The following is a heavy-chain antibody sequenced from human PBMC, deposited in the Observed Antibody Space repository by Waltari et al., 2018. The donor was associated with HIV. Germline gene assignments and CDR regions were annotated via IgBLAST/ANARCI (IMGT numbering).Heavy chain of an antibody. CDR1: GGTFSSYA. CDR2: IIPMFGKS. Sequence: QVQLVQSGAEVKKPGSSVRVSCKASGGTFSSYAINWVRQAPGQGLEWMGGIIPMFGKSSYAQKFQGRVTITADGSTSTAYMEVKSLTSEDTAVYYCAGGIDYGGNPFPPLDDWGQGTLVTVSS. D-gene: IGHD4-17*01. CDR3: AGGIDYGGNPFPPLDD. V-gene: IGHV1-69*13. J-gene: IGHJ4*02.